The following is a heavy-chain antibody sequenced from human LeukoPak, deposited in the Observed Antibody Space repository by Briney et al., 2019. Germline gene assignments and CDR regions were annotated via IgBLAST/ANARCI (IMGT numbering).Heavy chain of an antibody. CDR2: TYYSGST. J-gene: IGHJ4*02. CDR1: GGSISSYY. V-gene: IGHV4-59*01. Sequence: PSETLSLTCTVSGGSISSYYRSWIRQPPGKGLEWIGYTYYSGSTNYNPSLKSRVTISVDTSKNQFSLKLSSVTAADTAVYYCARGYDFWSGYYLGYWGQGTLVTVSS. CDR3: ARGYDFWSGYYLGY. D-gene: IGHD3-3*01.